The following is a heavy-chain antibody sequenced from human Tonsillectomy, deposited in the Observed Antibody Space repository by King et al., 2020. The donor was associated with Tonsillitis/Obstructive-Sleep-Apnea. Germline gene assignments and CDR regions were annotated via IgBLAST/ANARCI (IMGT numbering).Heavy chain of an antibody. J-gene: IGHJ6*03. CDR3: TRSQWELPYYYYYYMDV. CDR2: IRSKAYGGTT. D-gene: IGHD1-26*01. CDR1: GFTFGDYA. V-gene: IGHV3-49*05. Sequence: VQLVESGGGLVKPGRSLRLSCTASGFTFGDYAMSWFRQAPGKGLEWVGFIRSKAYGGTTEYAASVKCRFTISRDDSKSIAYLQMNSLKTEDTAVYYCTRSQWELPYYYYYYMDVWGKGTTVTVSS.